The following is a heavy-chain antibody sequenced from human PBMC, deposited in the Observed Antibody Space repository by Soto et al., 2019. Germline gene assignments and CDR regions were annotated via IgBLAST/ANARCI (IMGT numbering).Heavy chain of an antibody. CDR3: ARERGTVTASD. D-gene: IGHD4-17*01. Sequence: QVQLVQSGAEVKKPGASVTVSCKASGYTFTSYDSNWVRQATGQGLEWMGWMNPNSGNTGYAQKFQGRVTMTRNTTISTAYMDLSCLRSEDTDVYYCARERGTVTASDWGQGTLVTVSS. V-gene: IGHV1-8*01. CDR1: GYTFTSYD. CDR2: MNPNSGNT. J-gene: IGHJ4*02.